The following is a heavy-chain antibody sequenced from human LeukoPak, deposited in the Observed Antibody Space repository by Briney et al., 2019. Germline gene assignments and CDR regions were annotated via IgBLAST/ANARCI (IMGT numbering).Heavy chain of an antibody. CDR2: INPNSGGT. Sequence: ASVKVSCKASGYTFTRYYMHWVRQAPGHGLEWMGWINPNSGGTNYAQKFQGRVTMTRDTSISTAYMELSRLRSDDTAVYYCAREDPKRSGAAAEYWGQGTLVTVSS. J-gene: IGHJ4*02. CDR1: GYTFTRYY. V-gene: IGHV1-2*02. D-gene: IGHD6-13*01. CDR3: AREDPKRSGAAAEY.